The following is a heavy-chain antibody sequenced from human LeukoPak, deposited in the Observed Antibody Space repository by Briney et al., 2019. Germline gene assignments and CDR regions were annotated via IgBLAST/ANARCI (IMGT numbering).Heavy chain of an antibody. CDR1: GLTFSSYR. CDR2: ISSSSSYI. CDR3: ARGATTVTTLAFDI. V-gene: IGHV3-21*01. J-gene: IGHJ3*02. Sequence: GGSRSLSCAASGLTFSSYRMTWVRKAPGKGLEWVSSISSSSSYIYYADSVKGRFTTSRDNGKNSLYLQMNSLRAEDTAVYYCARGATTVTTLAFDIWGQGTVVTVSS. D-gene: IGHD4-11*01.